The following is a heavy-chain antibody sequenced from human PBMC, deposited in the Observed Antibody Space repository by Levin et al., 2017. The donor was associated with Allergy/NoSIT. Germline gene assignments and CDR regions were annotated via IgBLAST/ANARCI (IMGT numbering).Heavy chain of an antibody. CDR2: INHSGST. J-gene: IGHJ4*02. CDR1: GGSFSGSY. V-gene: IGHV4-34*01. CDR3: ASLVAQHDY. D-gene: IGHD2-15*01. Sequence: SQTLSLTCAVYGGSFSGSYWSWIRQPPGKGLEWIGEINHSGSTNYNPSLKSRVTISVDTSKNQFSLKLSSVTAADTAVYYCASLVAQHDYWGQGTLVTVSS.